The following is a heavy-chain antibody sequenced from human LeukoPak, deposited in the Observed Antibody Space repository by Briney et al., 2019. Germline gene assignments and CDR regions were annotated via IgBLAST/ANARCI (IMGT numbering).Heavy chain of an antibody. D-gene: IGHD6-13*01. Sequence: PSETLSLTCTVSGGSISSYYWSWIRQPAGKGLEWIGRIYTSGSTNYNPSLKSRVTMSVDTSKNQFSLKLSSVTAADTAVYYCARKSSSWFYYYYYMDVWGKGTTVTVSS. V-gene: IGHV4-4*07. CDR3: ARKSSSWFYYYYYMDV. CDR2: IYTSGST. CDR1: GGSISSYY. J-gene: IGHJ6*03.